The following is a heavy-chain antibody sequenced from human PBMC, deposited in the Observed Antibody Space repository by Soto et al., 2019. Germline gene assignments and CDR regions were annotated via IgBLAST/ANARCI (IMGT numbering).Heavy chain of an antibody. CDR2: ISAYNGNT. J-gene: IGHJ4*02. D-gene: IGHD2-15*01. V-gene: IGHV1-18*01. CDR3: ASWGFDGCSGGSCYKY. CDR1: GYTFTSYG. Sequence: ASVKVSCKASGYTFTSYGISWVRQAPGQGLEWMGWISAYNGNTNYAQKLQGRVTMTTDTSTSTAYMELRSLRSDDTAVYYCASWGFDGCSGGSCYKYWGQGTLVTAPQ.